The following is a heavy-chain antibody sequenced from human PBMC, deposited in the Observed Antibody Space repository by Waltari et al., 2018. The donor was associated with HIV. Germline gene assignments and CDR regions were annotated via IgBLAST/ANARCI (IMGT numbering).Heavy chain of an antibody. Sequence: EVQLVESGGGLVKPGGSLRLSCAASGFTFNNAWMNWVRQAPGKGREWVGRIKSKTDGGTIDYAAPVKGRFTISRDDSKNTVNLQMNSLKAEDTAVYFCRSGIVRTTDYWGQGTLVTVSS. D-gene: IGHD1-26*01. CDR2: IKSKTDGGTI. V-gene: IGHV3-15*01. CDR1: GFTFNNAW. J-gene: IGHJ4*02. CDR3: RSGIVRTTDY.